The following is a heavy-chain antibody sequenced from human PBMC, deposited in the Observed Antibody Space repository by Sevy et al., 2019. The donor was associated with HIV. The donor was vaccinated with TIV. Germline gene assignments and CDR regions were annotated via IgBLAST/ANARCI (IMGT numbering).Heavy chain of an antibody. Sequence: GGSLRLSCAASGFSFRNYGMHWVRQAPGKGLEWVAFISNEGSNKYYADSVKGRFTISRDNSQNTLYLQVNNVRADDTAVFYCAKNIWTGYSLPHGHWGQGTLVTVSS. D-gene: IGHD3-9*01. CDR1: GFSFRNYG. V-gene: IGHV3-30*02. CDR3: AKNIWTGYSLPHGH. J-gene: IGHJ4*02. CDR2: ISNEGSNK.